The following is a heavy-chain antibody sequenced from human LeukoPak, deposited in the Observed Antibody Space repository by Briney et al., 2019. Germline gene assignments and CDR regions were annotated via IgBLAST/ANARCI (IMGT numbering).Heavy chain of an antibody. J-gene: IGHJ4*02. D-gene: IGHD2-15*01. CDR1: GWSFSGYY. CDR2: INHSGST. Sequence: KPSETLSLTCAAFGWSFSGYYWSWIRQPPGKGLEWIGEINHSGSTNYNPSLKSRVTISVDTSKNQFSLKLSSVTAADTAVYYCATGDGYCDGGTCFSYFDYWGQGTLVTVSS. V-gene: IGHV4-34*01. CDR3: ATGDGYCDGGTCFSYFDY.